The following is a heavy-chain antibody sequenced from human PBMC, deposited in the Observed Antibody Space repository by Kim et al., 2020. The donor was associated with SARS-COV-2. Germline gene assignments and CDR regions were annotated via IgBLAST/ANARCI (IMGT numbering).Heavy chain of an antibody. Sequence: GGSLRLSCAASGFTFSSYAMSWVRQAPGKGLEWVSAISGSGGSTYYADSVKGRFTISRDNSKYTLYLQMNSLRAEDTAVYYCANLPRGTMVRGGDYGMDVWGQGTTVTVSS. V-gene: IGHV3-23*01. J-gene: IGHJ6*02. CDR3: ANLPRGTMVRGGDYGMDV. D-gene: IGHD3-10*01. CDR1: GFTFSSYA. CDR2: ISGSGGST.